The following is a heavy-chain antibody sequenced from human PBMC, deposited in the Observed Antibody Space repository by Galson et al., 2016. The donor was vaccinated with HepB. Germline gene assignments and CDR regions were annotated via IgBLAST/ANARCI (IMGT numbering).Heavy chain of an antibody. J-gene: IGHJ6*02. D-gene: IGHD6-19*01. CDR1: GFTFRSYA. V-gene: IGHV3-23*01. Sequence: LRLSCAASGFTFRSYATSWVRQAPGKGLEWVSAISGSGGSTYYADSVKGRFTISRDNSKNTLYLQMNSLRAEDTALYYCAKRLRSSGSGGSNDAFDVWGQGTTVTVSS. CDR3: AKRLRSSGSGGSNDAFDV. CDR2: ISGSGGST.